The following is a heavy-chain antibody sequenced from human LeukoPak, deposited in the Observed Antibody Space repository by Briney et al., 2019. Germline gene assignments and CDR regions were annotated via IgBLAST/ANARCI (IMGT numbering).Heavy chain of an antibody. J-gene: IGHJ3*02. CDR1: AFTFSSYA. D-gene: IGHD5-18*01. Sequence: GGSLRLSCAASAFTFSSYAMSWVRQAPGKGLDWVSAISGSGDSTYYGDSVKGRFTISRDNAKNSLYLQMNSLRAEDTAVYYCARDFTADAFDIWGQGTMVIVSS. CDR3: ARDFTADAFDI. CDR2: ISGSGDST. V-gene: IGHV3-23*01.